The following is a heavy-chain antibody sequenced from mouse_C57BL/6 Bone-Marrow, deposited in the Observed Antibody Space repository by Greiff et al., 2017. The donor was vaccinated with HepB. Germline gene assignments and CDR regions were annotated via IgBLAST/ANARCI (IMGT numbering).Heavy chain of an antibody. D-gene: IGHD2-3*01. Sequence: VQLQQSGAELVRPGASVKLSCKASGYTFTDYYINWVKQRPGQGLEWIARIYPGSGNTYYNEKFKGKATLTAEKSSSTAYMQLSSLTSEDSAVYFCARDGDPHFDYWGQGTTLTVSS. CDR2: IYPGSGNT. CDR3: ARDGDPHFDY. J-gene: IGHJ2*01. CDR1: GYTFTDYY. V-gene: IGHV1-76*01.